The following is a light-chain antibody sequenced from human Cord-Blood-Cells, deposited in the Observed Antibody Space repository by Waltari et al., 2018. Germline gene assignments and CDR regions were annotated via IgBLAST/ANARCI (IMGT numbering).Light chain of an antibody. CDR3: SSYTSSSTLVV. V-gene: IGLV2-14*01. CDR2: EVS. J-gene: IGLJ2*01. CDR1: SSDVGGYNY. Sequence: QSDLTQPASVSGSPGQSITISCTGTSSDVGGYNYVSWYQQHQGKAPKLMIYEVSNRPSGVSNRFSGSKSGNTASLTISGLQAEDEADYYCSSYTSSSTLVVFGGGTKLTVL.